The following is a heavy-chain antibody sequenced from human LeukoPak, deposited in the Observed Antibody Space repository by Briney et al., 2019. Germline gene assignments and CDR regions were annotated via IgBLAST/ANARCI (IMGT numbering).Heavy chain of an antibody. V-gene: IGHV1-18*01. Sequence: ASVKVSCKASGYTFTSYGISWVRQAPGQGLEWMGWISAYNGNTNYAQKLQGRVTMTTDTSTSTAYMELRSLRSDDTAAYYCARGAADTGVVWYYYYMDVWGKGTTVTVSS. CDR3: ARGAADTGVVWYYYYMDV. CDR1: GYTFTSYG. CDR2: ISAYNGNT. J-gene: IGHJ6*03. D-gene: IGHD5-18*01.